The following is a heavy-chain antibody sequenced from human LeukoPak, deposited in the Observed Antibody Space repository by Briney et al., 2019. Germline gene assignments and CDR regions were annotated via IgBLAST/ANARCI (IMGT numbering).Heavy chain of an antibody. CDR2: IYSGGST. D-gene: IGHD2-15*01. CDR3: ARVLSGGSCIFDF. J-gene: IGHJ4*02. CDR1: GFTVSSNY. Sequence: GGSLRLSCAASGFTVSSNYMSWVRQAPGKGLEWVSVIYSGGSTYYADSVKGRFTISRDNAKNSLYLQMNSLRVEDTGVYYCARVLSGGSCIFDFWGQGTPVTVSS. V-gene: IGHV3-53*01.